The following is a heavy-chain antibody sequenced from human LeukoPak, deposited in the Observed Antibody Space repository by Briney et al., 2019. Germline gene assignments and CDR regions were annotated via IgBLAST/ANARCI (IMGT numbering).Heavy chain of an antibody. CDR2: INGDGSET. Sequence: PGGSLRLSCAAPGFTFSSFWIYWVRHAPGKGLVWVSRINGDGSETIYADSVKGRFTISRDNAKNTVYLQMNSLRAEDTAVYYCARVRMGNDFNPFDYWGQGTLVTVSS. J-gene: IGHJ4*02. CDR3: ARVRMGNDFNPFDY. CDR1: GFTFSSFW. D-gene: IGHD7-27*01. V-gene: IGHV3-74*01.